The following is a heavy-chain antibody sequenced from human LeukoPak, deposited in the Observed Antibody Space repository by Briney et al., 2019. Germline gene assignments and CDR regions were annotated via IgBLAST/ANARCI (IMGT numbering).Heavy chain of an antibody. CDR2: ITSDGSST. CDR3: ARDRYYIFDY. J-gene: IGHJ4*02. Sequence: GGSLRLSCAASGFTFSSTWMNWVRQGPGKGLEWVSRITSDGSSTIYADSVKGRFTISRDNAKSTVYLQMNSLRAEDTAVYFCARDRYYIFDYWGQGAPVTVS. V-gene: IGHV3-74*01. D-gene: IGHD3-10*01. CDR1: GFTFSSTW.